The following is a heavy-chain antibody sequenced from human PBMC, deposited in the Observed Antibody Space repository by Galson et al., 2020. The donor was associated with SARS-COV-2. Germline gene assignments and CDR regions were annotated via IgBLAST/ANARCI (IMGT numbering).Heavy chain of an antibody. V-gene: IGHV3-9*01. D-gene: IGHD6-19*01. CDR3: AKVGSSGWVLGGFPFYFDY. Sequence: GGSLRLSCAASGFTFDDYAMHWVRQAPGKGLEWVSGISWNSGSIGYADSVKGRFTISRDNAKNSLYLQMNSLRAEDTALYYCAKVGSSGWVLGGFPFYFDYWGQGTLVTVSS. CDR1: GFTFDDYA. CDR2: ISWNSGSI. J-gene: IGHJ4*02.